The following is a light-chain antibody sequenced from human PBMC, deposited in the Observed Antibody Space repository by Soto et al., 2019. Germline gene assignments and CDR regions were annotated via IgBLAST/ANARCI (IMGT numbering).Light chain of an antibody. CDR1: QRISTY. Sequence: DFPMTQSPSSLSASVGDTVTITCRASQRISTYLNWYQQKPGRAPTLVISAASSLQSGVPTRFSGDGSGTDFTLTISSLQPEDVATYFCQQSSSTLGTFGQGTRV. V-gene: IGKV1-39*01. CDR3: QQSSSTLGT. CDR2: AAS. J-gene: IGKJ1*01.